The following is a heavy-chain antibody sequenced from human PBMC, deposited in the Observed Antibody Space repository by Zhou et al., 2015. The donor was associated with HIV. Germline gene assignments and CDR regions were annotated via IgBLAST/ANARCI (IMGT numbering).Heavy chain of an antibody. Sequence: QVQLVQSGAEVKKPGSSVKVSCKASGGTFSSYAISWVRQAPGQGLEWMGGIIPIFGTANYAQKFQGRVTITADESTSTAYMELSSLRSEDTAVYYCARAPAWPNGRHYYYYYYMNVWGKGTTVTVSS. CDR1: GGTFSSYA. CDR3: ARAPAWPNGRHYYYYYYMNV. V-gene: IGHV1-69*01. D-gene: IGHD2-8*01. CDR2: IIPIFGTA. J-gene: IGHJ6*03.